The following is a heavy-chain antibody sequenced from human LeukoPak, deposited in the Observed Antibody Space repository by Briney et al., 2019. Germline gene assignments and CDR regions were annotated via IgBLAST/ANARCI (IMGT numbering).Heavy chain of an antibody. CDR1: GYTFTGHY. CDR3: ARGYRGHNWNYYFDY. J-gene: IGHJ4*02. Sequence: ASVKASCKASGYTFTGHYMHWVRQAPGQGPEWMGWINPNSGGTSSAQKFQGRVTMTRDTSISTAYLELSRLRSDDTAVYYCARGYRGHNWNYYFDYWGQGTLVTVSS. D-gene: IGHD1-7*01. V-gene: IGHV1-2*02. CDR2: INPNSGGT.